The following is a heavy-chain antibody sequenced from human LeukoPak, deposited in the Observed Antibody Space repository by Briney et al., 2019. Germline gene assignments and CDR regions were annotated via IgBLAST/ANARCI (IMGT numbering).Heavy chain of an antibody. V-gene: IGHV4-59*01. CDR2: IYYSGST. CDR3: ARTFSGSYYYYGMDV. CDR1: GGSISDYY. J-gene: IGHJ6*02. Sequence: SETLSLTCTVSGGSISDYYWSWIRQPPGKGLEWIGYIYYSGSTNYNPSLKSRVTISVDTSKNQFSLKLSSVTAADTAIYYCARTFSGSYYYYGMDVWGRGTTVTVSS. D-gene: IGHD1-26*01.